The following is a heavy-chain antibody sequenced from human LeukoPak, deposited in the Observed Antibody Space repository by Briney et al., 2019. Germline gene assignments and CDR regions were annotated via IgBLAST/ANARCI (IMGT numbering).Heavy chain of an antibody. J-gene: IGHJ5*02. D-gene: IGHD3-10*01. CDR3: AKDPTYYYGSGSSYDP. CDR1: GFTFSSYG. V-gene: IGHV3-30*18. CDR2: ISYDGSNK. Sequence: GGSLRLSCAASGFTFSSYGMHWVRQAPGKGLEWVAVISYDGSNKYYADSVKGRFTISRDNSKNTLYLQMNSLRAEDTAVYYCAKDPTYYYGSGSSYDPWGQGTLVTVSS.